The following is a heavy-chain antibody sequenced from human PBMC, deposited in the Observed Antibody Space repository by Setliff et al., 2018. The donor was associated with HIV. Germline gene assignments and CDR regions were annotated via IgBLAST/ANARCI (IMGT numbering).Heavy chain of an antibody. D-gene: IGHD3-22*01. Sequence: ASVKVSCKVSGYTLAELSIHWVRQAPGKGLEWMGGFDPEDVETVYAQKFQGRVTMTEDTSIDTAYMELSSLRSEDTAVYYCATVRRYYYDSSGQEYFQHWGQGTLVTVSS. CDR3: ATVRRYYYDSSGQEYFQH. CDR1: GYTLAELS. CDR2: FDPEDVET. V-gene: IGHV1-24*01. J-gene: IGHJ1*01.